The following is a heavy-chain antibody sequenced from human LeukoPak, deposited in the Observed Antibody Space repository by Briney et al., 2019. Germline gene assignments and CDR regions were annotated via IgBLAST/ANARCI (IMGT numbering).Heavy chain of an antibody. CDR1: GFTFGDYA. CDR2: IRSKAYGGTT. V-gene: IGHV3-49*03. Sequence: GGSLRLSCTASGFTFGDYAMSWFRQAPGKGLEWVGFIRSKAYGGTTEYAASVKGRFTISRDDSKSIAYLQMNSLKTEDTAVYYCTRGGGSSSSPHYYYYYMDVWGKGTTVTVSS. CDR3: TRGGGSSSSPHYYYYYMDV. D-gene: IGHD6-6*01. J-gene: IGHJ6*03.